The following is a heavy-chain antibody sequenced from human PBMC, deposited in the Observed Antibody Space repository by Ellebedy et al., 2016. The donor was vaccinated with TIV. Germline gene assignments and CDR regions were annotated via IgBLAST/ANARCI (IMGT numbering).Heavy chain of an antibody. CDR3: AKPSDPNPGYSASWATYFDS. D-gene: IGHD6-13*01. CDR2: ISSDGSRR. J-gene: IGHJ4*02. Sequence: GGSLRLXCAASGFTFRRYGMHWVRQAPGKGLEWVAVISSDGSRRSYADSVRDRFTIYRDNSKNTLYVQMNSLRVEDTAVYYCAKPSDPNPGYSASWATYFDSWGQGTLVTVSS. CDR1: GFTFRRYG. V-gene: IGHV3-30*18.